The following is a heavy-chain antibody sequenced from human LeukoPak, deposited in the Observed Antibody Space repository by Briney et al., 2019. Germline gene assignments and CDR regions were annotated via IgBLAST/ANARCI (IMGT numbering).Heavy chain of an antibody. D-gene: IGHD1-26*01. Sequence: PGGSLRLSCAAAGITVSSNYMSWVRQAAGKGQEWVSVIYSGGSTYYADSVKGRFTISRDNSKNTLYLQMNSLRAEDTAVYYCARESGSYSFGFDYWGQGTLVTVSS. CDR1: GITVSSNY. CDR2: IYSGGST. V-gene: IGHV3-53*01. CDR3: ARESGSYSFGFDY. J-gene: IGHJ4*02.